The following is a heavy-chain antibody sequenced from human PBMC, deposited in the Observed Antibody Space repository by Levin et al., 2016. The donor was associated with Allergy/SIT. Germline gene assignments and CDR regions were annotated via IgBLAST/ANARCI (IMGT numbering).Heavy chain of an antibody. D-gene: IGHD3-9*01. CDR2: IYHSGST. CDR1: GGSISSSNYF. Sequence: SETLSLTCTVSGGSISSSNYFWGWIRQSPGKGLEWIATIYHSGSTYYNPSLRSRVTISVDTSKNQFSVKMSSVTAADTAVYYCARQTTYYDIFNGYYGGGDAFNVWGQGTMVTVSS. J-gene: IGHJ3*01. V-gene: IGHV4-39*01. CDR3: ARQTTYYDIFNGYYGGGDAFNV.